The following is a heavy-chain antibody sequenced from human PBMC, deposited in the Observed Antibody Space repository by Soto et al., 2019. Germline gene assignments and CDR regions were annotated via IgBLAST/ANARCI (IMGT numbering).Heavy chain of an antibody. V-gene: IGHV3-7*05. CDR1: GFTFSSYW. CDR2: IKEDGSEQ. CDR3: ARLTAAGGVDQFDY. J-gene: IGHJ4*02. Sequence: EVQQEESGGGLVQPGGSLRLSCAASGFTFSSYWMTWVRQAPGKGLEWVANIKEDGSEQYQVDSVKGRFTFSRDNAKKTLYLQMNSLRVEDTAVYYCARLTAAGGVDQFDYWGQGTLVTVSS. D-gene: IGHD6-13*01.